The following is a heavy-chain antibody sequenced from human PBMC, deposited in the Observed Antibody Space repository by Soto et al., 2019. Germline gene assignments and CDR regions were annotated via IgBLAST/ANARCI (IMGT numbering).Heavy chain of an antibody. Sequence: PSETLSLTCTVSGGSITSGGYYWSWIRQHPGKGLQWIGYISFSGSTFYNPSLKSRVTISAISVDTSKNQFSLKLSSVTAADTAVYYCARNYCGGDCYSPFVYWYLDLWGRGTLVTVSS. J-gene: IGHJ2*01. CDR2: ISFSGST. CDR1: GGSITSGGYY. CDR3: ARNYCGGDCYSPFVYWYLDL. V-gene: IGHV4-31*03. D-gene: IGHD2-21*02.